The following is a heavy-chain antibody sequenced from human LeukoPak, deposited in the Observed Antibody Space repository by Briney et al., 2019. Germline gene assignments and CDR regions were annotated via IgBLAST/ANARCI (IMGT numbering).Heavy chain of an antibody. V-gene: IGHV3-23*01. Sequence: GGSLRLSCAASGFTFSSYAMSWVRQAPGKGLEWVSGISGSGSSTYYTDSVKGRFTISRDNSKNTLYLQMNSLRAEDTAVYYCARDPYSGGYGDDYYYYMDVWGKGTTVTISS. J-gene: IGHJ6*03. D-gene: IGHD1-26*01. CDR2: ISGSGSST. CDR1: GFTFSSYA. CDR3: ARDPYSGGYGDDYYYYMDV.